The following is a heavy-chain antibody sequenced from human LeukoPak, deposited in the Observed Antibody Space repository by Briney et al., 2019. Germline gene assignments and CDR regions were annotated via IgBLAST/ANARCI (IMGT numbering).Heavy chain of an antibody. Sequence: GASVKVSCKASGYTFTSYYMHWVRQAPGQGLEWMGIINPSGGSTSYAQKFQGRVTMTSDTSTSTVYMELSSLRSEDTAVYYCARDFRRGAAAGTLPAADYFDWGQGTLVTVSS. D-gene: IGHD6-13*01. CDR3: ARDFRRGAAAGTLPAADYFD. CDR2: INPSGGST. CDR1: GYTFTSYY. V-gene: IGHV1-46*01. J-gene: IGHJ4*02.